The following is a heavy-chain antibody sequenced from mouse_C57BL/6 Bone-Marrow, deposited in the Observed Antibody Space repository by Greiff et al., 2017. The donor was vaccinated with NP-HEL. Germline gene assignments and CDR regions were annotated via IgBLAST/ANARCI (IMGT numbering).Heavy chain of an antibody. CDR2: ISSGGSYT. Sequence: DVKLVESGGNLVKPGGSLKLSCAASGFTFSSYGMSWVRQTPDKRLEWVATISSGGSYTYYPDSVKGRFTISRDNAKNTLYLQMSSLKSEDTAMYYCARQGVPYWGQGTLVTVSA. CDR1: GFTFSSYG. J-gene: IGHJ3*01. CDR3: ARQGVPY. V-gene: IGHV5-6*02.